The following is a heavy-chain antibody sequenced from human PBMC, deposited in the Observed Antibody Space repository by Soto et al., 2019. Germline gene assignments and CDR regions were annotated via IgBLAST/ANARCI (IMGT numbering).Heavy chain of an antibody. V-gene: IGHV3-11*06. CDR2: ISFSSSYI. D-gene: IGHD5-18*01. CDR3: ARDGYGFGKGYYLDH. Sequence: QVQLVESGGGLVKPGGSLRLSCAASGLTLSDYYMTWIRQAPGKGLEWVSDISFSSSYINYADSVKGRFTISRDNAKNSLYLQMNSLRAEDTAVYYCARDGYGFGKGYYLDHCGQGTLVTVSS. J-gene: IGHJ4*02. CDR1: GLTLSDYY.